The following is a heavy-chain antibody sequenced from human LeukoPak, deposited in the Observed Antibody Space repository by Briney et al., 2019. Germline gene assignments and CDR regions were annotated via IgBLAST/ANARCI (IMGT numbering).Heavy chain of an antibody. CDR1: GGSISSSSYY. V-gene: IGHV4-39*07. CDR3: ARVLDNWFDP. J-gene: IGHJ5*02. D-gene: IGHD2-8*01. Sequence: PSETLSLTCTVSGGSISSSSYYWGWIRQPPGKGLEWIGSIYHSGSTYYNPSLKSRVTISVDTSKNQFSLKLSSVTAADTAVYYCARVLDNWFDPWGQGTLVTVSS. CDR2: IYHSGST.